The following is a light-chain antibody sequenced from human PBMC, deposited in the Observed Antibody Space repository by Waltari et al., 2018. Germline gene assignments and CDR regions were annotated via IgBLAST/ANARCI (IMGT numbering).Light chain of an antibody. J-gene: IGKJ2*03. CDR1: QGINTY. CDR2: AAA. Sequence: DIQMTQSPSSLSASAGDRVTITCRASQGINTYLNWYQQKPGKTPRRLTYAAASLESGVPSRFSGSGSGTDFTLTIYSLQPEDFATYYCLQYYSSPYSFGQGTKVEIK. V-gene: IGKV1-17*01. CDR3: LQYYSSPYS.